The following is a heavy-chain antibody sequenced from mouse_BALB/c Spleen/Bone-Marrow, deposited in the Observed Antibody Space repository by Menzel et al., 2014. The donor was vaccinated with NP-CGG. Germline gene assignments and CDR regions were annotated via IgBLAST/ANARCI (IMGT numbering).Heavy chain of an antibody. J-gene: IGHJ2*01. Sequence: EVHLVESGGGLVKPGGSLKLSCAASGFAFSGYDMSWVRQTPEKRLEWVATISSGGHDTFYPDSVKGRFTISRDNAKNTLYLQMSSLKSEDTAMYYCSKDGGYDYSYYFDYWGQGTTLTVSS. CDR3: SKDGGYDYSYYFDY. V-gene: IGHV5-6-4*01. D-gene: IGHD2-4*01. CDR2: ISSGGHDT. CDR1: GFAFSGYD.